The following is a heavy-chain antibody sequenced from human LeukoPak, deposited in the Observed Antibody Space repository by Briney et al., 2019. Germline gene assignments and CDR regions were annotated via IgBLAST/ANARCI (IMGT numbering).Heavy chain of an antibody. V-gene: IGHV4-4*07. J-gene: IGHJ3*01. D-gene: IGHD6-19*01. CDR1: AGSISTYY. Sequence: SETLSLTCTVTAGSISTYYWSCIRQTAGKGLEWIGHINPRGNIKYNPSLKSRVSLLMDTSKNQFSLKVNSVTAADTAVYYFARGGAQWLVEEAFDFWGRGTMVTVSS. CDR2: INPRGNI. CDR3: ARGGAQWLVEEAFDF.